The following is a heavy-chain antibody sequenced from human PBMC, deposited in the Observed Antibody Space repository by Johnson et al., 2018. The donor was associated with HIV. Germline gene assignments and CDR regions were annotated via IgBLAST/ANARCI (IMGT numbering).Heavy chain of an antibody. CDR1: GFIFSTYG. V-gene: IGHV3-30*02. CDR3: AKCPSVSTCDAFDI. J-gene: IGHJ3*02. CDR2: IRYDGSNE. D-gene: IGHD6-13*01. Sequence: QVQLVESGGGVVQPGGSLRLSCVASGFIFSTYGMHWVRQAPGKGLEWLAFIRYDGSNEYYVDSVKGRFTISRDNSKNTLYLQMNSLRAEDTAVFYCAKCPSVSTCDAFDIWGQGTMVTVPS.